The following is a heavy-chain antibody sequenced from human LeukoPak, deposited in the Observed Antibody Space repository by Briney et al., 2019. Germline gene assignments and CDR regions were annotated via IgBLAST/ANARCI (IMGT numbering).Heavy chain of an antibody. D-gene: IGHD1/OR15-1a*01. CDR2: IKQDGSEK. CDR3: AFNNNFKY. V-gene: IGHV3-7*02. J-gene: IGHJ4*02. Sequence: GSLRLSCAASGFTFSRYWMSWVRQAPGKGLELVANIKQDGSEKYYVDSVKGRFTISRDNAKNSLYMQMNSLRAEDTAVYYCAFNNNFKYWGQGTLVIVSS. CDR1: GFTFSRYW.